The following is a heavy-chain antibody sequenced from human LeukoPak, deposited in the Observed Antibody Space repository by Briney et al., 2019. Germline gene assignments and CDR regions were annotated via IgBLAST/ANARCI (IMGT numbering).Heavy chain of an antibody. CDR3: ARHALGEVYYFDY. Sequence: GESMKISCKGSGYSFTSYWIGWVRQMPGKGLEWMGIIYPGDSDTRYSPSFQGQVTISADKSISTAYLQWSSLKASDTAKYYCARHALGEVYYFDYWGQGTLVTVSS. D-gene: IGHD1-26*01. CDR2: IYPGDSDT. J-gene: IGHJ4*02. V-gene: IGHV5-51*01. CDR1: GYSFTSYW.